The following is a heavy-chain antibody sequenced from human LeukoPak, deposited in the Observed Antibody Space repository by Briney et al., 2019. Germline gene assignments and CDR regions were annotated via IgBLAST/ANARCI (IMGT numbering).Heavy chain of an antibody. CDR2: ISSSDTST. CDR3: AGDAVAADY. Sequence: GGSLRLSCAASGFIFSSYEMNWVRQAPGKGLEWVSYISSSDTSTYYADSVKGRFTISRDNAKNSLYLQMNGLRAEDTAVYYCAGDAVAADYWGQGTLVTVSS. V-gene: IGHV3-48*03. D-gene: IGHD6-19*01. CDR1: GFIFSSYE. J-gene: IGHJ4*02.